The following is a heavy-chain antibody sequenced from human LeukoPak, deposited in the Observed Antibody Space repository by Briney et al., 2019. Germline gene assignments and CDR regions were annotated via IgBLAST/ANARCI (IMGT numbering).Heavy chain of an antibody. J-gene: IGHJ4*02. D-gene: IGHD3-22*01. CDR1: GFTFSTYW. V-gene: IGHV3-7*03. Sequence: GGSLRLSCAASGFTFSTYWMSWVRQAPGKGLEWVANIRQDGDTKYYVDSVKGRFTISRDNAMNSLYLQMNSLRAEDTAIYYCARALYDSSGCWGQGTLVTVSS. CDR3: ARALYDSSGC. CDR2: IRQDGDTK.